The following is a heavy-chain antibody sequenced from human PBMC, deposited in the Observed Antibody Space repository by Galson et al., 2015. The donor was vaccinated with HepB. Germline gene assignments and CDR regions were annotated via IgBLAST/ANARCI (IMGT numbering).Heavy chain of an antibody. V-gene: IGHV3-33*01. Sequence: SLRLSCAASGFTFSSYGMHWVRQAPGKGLEWVAVIWYDGSNKYYADSVKGRFTISRDNSKNTLYLQMNSLRAEDTAVYYCARDRDSEAFDYWGQGTLVTVSS. J-gene: IGHJ4*02. CDR1: GFTFSSYG. D-gene: IGHD1-26*01. CDR2: IWYDGSNK. CDR3: ARDRDSEAFDY.